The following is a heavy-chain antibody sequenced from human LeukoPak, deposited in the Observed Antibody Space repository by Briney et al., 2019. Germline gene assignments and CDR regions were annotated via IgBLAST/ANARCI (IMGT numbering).Heavy chain of an antibody. J-gene: IGHJ4*02. D-gene: IGHD5-18*01. CDR3: ASSGYSYGFDY. CDR2: IYSGGST. V-gene: IGHV3-53*01. CDR1: GFIASSNY. Sequence: GGSVRLSCTASGFIASSNYMSWVRQAPGKGLEWVSLIYSGGSTYYADSVMGRSTISRDKSNNTLYLQMNSLRAEDTAVYYCASSGYSYGFDYWGQGTLVTVSS.